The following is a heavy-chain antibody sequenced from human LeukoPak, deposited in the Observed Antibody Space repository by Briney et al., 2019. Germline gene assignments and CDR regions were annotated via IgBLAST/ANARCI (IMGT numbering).Heavy chain of an antibody. CDR1: GGSISSGNYY. J-gene: IGHJ4*02. CDR2: IYTSGST. D-gene: IGHD3-22*01. V-gene: IGHV4-61*02. CDR3: AREGDYYDTSGTLDY. Sequence: SETLSLTCTVSGGSISSGNYYWSWIRKPAGKGLEWIGRIYTSGSTNYNPSLKSPVTISVDTSKNQFSLKLSSVTAADTAVYYCAREGDYYDTSGTLDYWGQGTLVTVSS.